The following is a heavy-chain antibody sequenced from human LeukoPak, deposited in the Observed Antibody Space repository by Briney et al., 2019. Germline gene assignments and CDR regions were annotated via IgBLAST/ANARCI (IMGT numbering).Heavy chain of an antibody. D-gene: IGHD4-17*01. CDR3: ARAQTYGDSRLLLDY. CDR2: INWNGGST. CDR1: GFTFDDYA. Sequence: GGSLRLSCAASGFTFDDYAMYWVRQAPGKGLEWVSGINWNGGSTGYADSVEGRFTIFRDNAKNSQYLQMNSLRVEDTALYYCARAQTYGDSRLLLDYWGQGTLVTVSS. V-gene: IGHV3-20*04. J-gene: IGHJ4*02.